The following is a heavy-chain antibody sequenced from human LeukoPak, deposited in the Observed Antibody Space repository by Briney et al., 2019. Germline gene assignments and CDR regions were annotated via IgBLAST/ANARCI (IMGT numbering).Heavy chain of an antibody. CDR2: MNPNSGNT. D-gene: IGHD3-3*01. J-gene: IGHJ6*02. CDR1: GYTFTSYD. CDR3: ARETYYDFWSGYYTGYYYYYGMDV. V-gene: IGHV1-8*01. Sequence: GASVKVSCKASGYTFTSYDINWVRQATGQGLEWMGWMNPNSGNTGYAQKFQGRVTMTRNTSISTAYMELSSLRSEDTAVYYCARETYYDFWSGYYTGYYYYYGMDVWGQGTTVTVSS.